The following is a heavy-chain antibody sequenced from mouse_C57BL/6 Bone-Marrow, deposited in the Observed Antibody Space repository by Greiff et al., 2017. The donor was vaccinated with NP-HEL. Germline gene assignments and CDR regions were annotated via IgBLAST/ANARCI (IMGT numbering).Heavy chain of an antibody. CDR2: IYPRSGNT. D-gene: IGHD2-3*01. CDR3: ARDDGYLP. J-gene: IGHJ3*01. CDR1: GYTFTSYG. V-gene: IGHV1-81*01. Sequence: QVHVKQSGAELARPGASVKLSCKASGYTFTSYGISWVKQRTGQGLEWIGEIYPRSGNTYYNEKFKGKATLTADKSSSTAYMELRSLTSEDSAVYFCARDDGYLPGGQGTLVTVSA.